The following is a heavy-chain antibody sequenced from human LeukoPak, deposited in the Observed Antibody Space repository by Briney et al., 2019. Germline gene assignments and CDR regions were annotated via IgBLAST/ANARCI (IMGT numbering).Heavy chain of an antibody. D-gene: IGHD2-15*01. J-gene: IGHJ6*03. CDR2: IRYDGSKK. CDR3: AKGAKRLGYCSGGTCYSNYDYYYMDV. V-gene: IGHV3-30*02. CDR1: GFTFSSYG. Sequence: GGSLRLSCAASGFTFSSYGMHWVRQAPGKGLEWGAFIRYDGSKKYYADSVKGRFTISRDNSKNTLYLQMNSLRAEDTAVYYCAKGAKRLGYCSGGTCYSNYDYYYMDVWGKGTTVTISS.